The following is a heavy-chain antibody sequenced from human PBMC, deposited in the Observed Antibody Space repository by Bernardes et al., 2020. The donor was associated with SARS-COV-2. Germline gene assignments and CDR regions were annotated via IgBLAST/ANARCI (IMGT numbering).Heavy chain of an antibody. Sequence: GSLRLSCAASGFTFIIYALNWVRQAPGKGLEWVSGIFVSGSVAYYADSVKGRFTVSRDNSKKTLYLQMNSLRAEDTAIYYCAKDKGRFGEPVVVWYFDSWGQGTLVTVSS. V-gene: IGHV3-23*01. CDR2: IFVSGSVA. CDR3: AKDKGRFGEPVVVWYFDS. J-gene: IGHJ4*02. CDR1: GFTFIIYA. D-gene: IGHD3-16*01.